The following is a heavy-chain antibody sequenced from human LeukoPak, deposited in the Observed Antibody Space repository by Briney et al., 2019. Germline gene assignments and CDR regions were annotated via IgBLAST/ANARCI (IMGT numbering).Heavy chain of an antibody. CDR3: ARASYYYDSSGYYYVGAFDI. CDR2: IYYSGST. CDR1: GGSISSYY. J-gene: IGHJ3*02. D-gene: IGHD3-22*01. Sequence: PSETLSLTCTVSGGSISSYYWSWIRQPPGKGLEWIGYIYYSGSTNYNPSLKSRVTISVDTSKNQFSLKLSSVTAADTAVYYCARASYYYDSSGYYYVGAFDIWGQGTMVTVSS. V-gene: IGHV4-59*01.